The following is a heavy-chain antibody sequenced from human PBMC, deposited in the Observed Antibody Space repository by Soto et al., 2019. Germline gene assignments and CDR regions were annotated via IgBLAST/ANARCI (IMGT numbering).Heavy chain of an antibody. V-gene: IGHV3-23*01. Sequence: LRLSCAASGFTFSSYAMSWVRQAPGKGLEWVSAISGSGGSTYYADSVKGRFTISRDNSKNTLYLQMNSLRAEDTAVYYCAKGAITMVRGVIIHFDYWGQGTLVTVSS. CDR3: AKGAITMVRGVIIHFDY. J-gene: IGHJ4*02. CDR1: GFTFSSYA. CDR2: ISGSGGST. D-gene: IGHD3-10*01.